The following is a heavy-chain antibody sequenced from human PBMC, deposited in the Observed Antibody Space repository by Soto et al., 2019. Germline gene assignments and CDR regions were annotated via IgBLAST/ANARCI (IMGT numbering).Heavy chain of an antibody. V-gene: IGHV4-30-4*01. Sequence: QVQLQESGPGLVKPSQTLSLTCTVSGGSISSGNYYWSWIRQPPGKGLEWIGFISYSGSTYYSTSLKSRVTISVDPSKSQFSLNLSFVTAADTAVYYCATMGTPATGLYFFAYWGQGALVTVSS. CDR2: ISYSGST. CDR1: GGSISSGNYY. CDR3: ATMGTPATGLYFFAY. J-gene: IGHJ4*02. D-gene: IGHD2-15*01.